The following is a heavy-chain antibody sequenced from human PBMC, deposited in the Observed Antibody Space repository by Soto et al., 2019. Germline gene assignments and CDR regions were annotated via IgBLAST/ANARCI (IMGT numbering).Heavy chain of an antibody. D-gene: IGHD6-6*01. V-gene: IGHV3-23*01. CDR1: GITFSSYT. CDR2: ISGSGGTT. CDR3: AKDRNSSSYSSLGMHV. J-gene: IGHJ6*02. Sequence: PGGSLRLSCAASGITFSSYTMTWVRQAPGKGLEWVSSISGSGGTTYYTDSVKGRFTISRDNSKNTLYLQMNSLRAEDTAIYYCAKDRNSSSYSSLGMHVWGQATTVTVPS.